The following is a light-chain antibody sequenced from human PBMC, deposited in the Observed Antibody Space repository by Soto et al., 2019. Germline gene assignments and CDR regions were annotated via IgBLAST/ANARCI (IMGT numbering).Light chain of an antibody. CDR2: EVS. CDR3: SSYTSSSTRV. CDR1: SSDVGGHNF. Sequence: QSVLTQPPSASGSPGQSVTISCTGTSSDVGGHNFVSWYQQHPGKAPKLVIYEVSNRPSGVSNRFSGSKSGNTASLTISGLQAEDEADYYCSSYTSSSTRVFGTGTKLTVL. J-gene: IGLJ1*01. V-gene: IGLV2-14*01.